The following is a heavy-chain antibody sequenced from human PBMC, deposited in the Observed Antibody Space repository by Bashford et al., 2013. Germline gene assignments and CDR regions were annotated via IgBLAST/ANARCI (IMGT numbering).Heavy chain of an antibody. CDR1: GGSVSSGSYY. J-gene: IGHJ4*02. CDR2: IYYSGST. D-gene: IGHD6-13*01. V-gene: IGHV4-61*01. Sequence: SSETLSLTCTVSGGSVSSGSYYWSWIRQPPGKGLEWIGYIYYSGSTNYNPSLKSRVTISVDTSKNQFSLKLSSVTAADTAVYYCARYTTAAAVPFDYWGQGTLVTVSS. CDR3: ARYTTAAAVPFDY.